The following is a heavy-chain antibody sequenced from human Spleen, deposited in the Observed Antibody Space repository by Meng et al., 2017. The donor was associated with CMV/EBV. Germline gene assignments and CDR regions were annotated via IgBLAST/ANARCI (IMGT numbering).Heavy chain of an antibody. CDR1: GGSFSGYY. J-gene: IGHJ4*02. D-gene: IGHD3-10*01. CDR2: ISYDGSNK. V-gene: IGHV3-30-3*01. Sequence: QVQLQRWGAGLLKPSETLSLTCAVYGGSFSGYYWTWIRQPPGKGLEWVAVISYDGSNKYYAGSVKGRFTISRDNSKNTLYLQMNSLRAEDTAVYYCARGGSYWGQGTLVTVSS. CDR3: ARGGSY.